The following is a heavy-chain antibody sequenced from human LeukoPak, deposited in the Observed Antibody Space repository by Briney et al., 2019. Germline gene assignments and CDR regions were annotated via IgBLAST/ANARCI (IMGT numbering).Heavy chain of an antibody. Sequence: PGGYLRLYCAVSGFTFSSYGMHWVRQAPGKGLEWVAVIWYDGSNKYYADSVKGRFTISRDNSKNTLYLQMNSLRAEDTAVYYCAFGKVSAIVDYWGQGTLVTVSS. CDR2: IWYDGSNK. V-gene: IGHV3-33*01. CDR1: GFTFSSYG. CDR3: AFGKVSAIVDY. D-gene: IGHD1-14*01. J-gene: IGHJ4*02.